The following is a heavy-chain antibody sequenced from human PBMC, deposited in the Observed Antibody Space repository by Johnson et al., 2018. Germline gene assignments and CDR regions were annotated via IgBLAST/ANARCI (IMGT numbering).Heavy chain of an antibody. CDR1: GFTFSSYS. Sequence: VQLVQSGGGLVKPGGSLRLSCAASGFTFSSYSMNWVRQAPGKGLEWVSSISSSSSYIYYADSVKGRFTISRDNAKNSLYLQMNSLRAEDTAVSYGARDTKMTTVTTMGDYDDYYMDVGGKGTTVTVSS. CDR3: ARDTKMTTVTTMGDYDDYYMDV. CDR2: ISSSSSYI. J-gene: IGHJ6*03. D-gene: IGHD4-11*01. V-gene: IGHV3-21*01.